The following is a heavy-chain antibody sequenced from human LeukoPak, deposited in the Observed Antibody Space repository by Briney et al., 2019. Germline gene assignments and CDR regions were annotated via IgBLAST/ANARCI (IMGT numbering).Heavy chain of an antibody. D-gene: IGHD2-15*01. V-gene: IGHV1-18*01. CDR1: GYTFTNYG. CDR3: ARGGSDCSGGNCPYSWFDP. Sequence: ASVKVSCKASGYTFTNYGIIWVRQAPGQGLEWMGWISVYNGNTNYAQKLQGRVTMTTGTSTSTAYMELKSLTSDDTAVYYCARGGSDCSGGNCPYSWFDPWGQGTLVTVSS. CDR2: ISVYNGNT. J-gene: IGHJ5*02.